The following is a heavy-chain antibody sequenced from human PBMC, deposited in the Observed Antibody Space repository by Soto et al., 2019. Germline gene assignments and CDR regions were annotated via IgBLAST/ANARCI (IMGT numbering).Heavy chain of an antibody. CDR2: IKSKTDGGTT. D-gene: IGHD1-1*01. CDR1: GFTFSNAW. Sequence: EVQLVESGGGLVKPGGSLRLSCAASGFTFSNAWMSWVRQAPGKGLEWVGRIKSKTDGGTTDYAAPVKGRFTISRDDSKNTLYLQMNSLKTEDTAVYYCTPDPSKTGVDYWGQGTLVTVSS. J-gene: IGHJ4*02. V-gene: IGHV3-15*01. CDR3: TPDPSKTGVDY.